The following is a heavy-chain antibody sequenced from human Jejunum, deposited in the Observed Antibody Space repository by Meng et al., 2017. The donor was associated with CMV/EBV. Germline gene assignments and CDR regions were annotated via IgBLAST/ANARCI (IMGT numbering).Heavy chain of an antibody. J-gene: IGHJ6*02. D-gene: IGHD2-2*01. CDR1: FTVGSNW. CDR2: IKQDGSVK. CDR3: ARWVVPPGVGYGMDV. V-gene: IGHV3-7*01. Sequence: FTVGSNWMAGVRQAPGKGLEWVANIKQDGSVKYYVDSVKGRFTISRDNAQNSLFLQMNSLRDEDTAVYFCARWVVPPGVGYGMDVWGQGTTVTVSS.